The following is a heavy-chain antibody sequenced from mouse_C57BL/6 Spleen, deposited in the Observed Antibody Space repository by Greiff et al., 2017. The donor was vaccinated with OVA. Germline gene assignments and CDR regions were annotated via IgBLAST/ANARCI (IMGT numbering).Heavy chain of an antibody. V-gene: IGHV1-18*01. CDR3: ARTIDDGYYVGYAMDY. Sequence: VQLQQSGPELVKPGASVKIPCKASGYTFTDYNMDWVKQSHGKSLEWIGDINPNNGGTIYNQKFKGKATLTVDKSSSTAYMELRSLTSEDTAVYYCARTIDDGYYVGYAMDYWGQGTSVTVSS. CDR2: INPNNGGT. D-gene: IGHD2-3*01. CDR1: GYTFTDYN. J-gene: IGHJ4*01.